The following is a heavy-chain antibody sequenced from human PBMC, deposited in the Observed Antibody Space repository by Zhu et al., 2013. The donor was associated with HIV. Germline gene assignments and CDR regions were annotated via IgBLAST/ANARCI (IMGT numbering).Heavy chain of an antibody. Sequence: QVQLVQSGAEVKKPGSSVKVSCKASGGSFSSYAISWVRQAPGQGLEWMGGIIPIFGTTHYAQRFQGRVTITADESTTTAYMELSGLKSEDTAVYYCARGGVEVATLRFDYWAREPWSPSPQ. CDR1: GGSFSSYA. J-gene: IGHJ4*02. V-gene: IGHV1-69*01. CDR2: IIPIFGTT. CDR3: ARGGVEVATLRFDY. D-gene: IGHD5-12*01.